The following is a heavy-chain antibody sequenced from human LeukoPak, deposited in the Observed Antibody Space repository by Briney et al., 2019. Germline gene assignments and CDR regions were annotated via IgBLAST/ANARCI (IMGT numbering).Heavy chain of an antibody. Sequence: HSQTLSLTCAISGDSVSSNSVTWNWIRQSPSRGLEWLGRTYYRSTWYNDYAVSVRGQITVNPDTSKNQFSLHLNSVTPEDTAVYYCARRLTQYDCFDPWGQGILVTVSS. CDR2: TYYRSTWYN. J-gene: IGHJ5*02. CDR3: ARRLTQYDCFDP. V-gene: IGHV6-1*01. D-gene: IGHD2-2*01. CDR1: GDSVSSNSVT.